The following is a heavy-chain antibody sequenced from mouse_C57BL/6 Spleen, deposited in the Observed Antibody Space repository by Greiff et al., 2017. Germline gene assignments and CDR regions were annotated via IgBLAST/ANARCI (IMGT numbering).Heavy chain of an antibody. Sequence: QVQLKQPGAELVKPGASVKLSCKASGYTFTSYWMHWVKQRPGQGLEWIGMIHPNSGSTNYNEKFKSKATLTVDKSSSTAYMQLSSLTSEDSAVYYCARVYYEYDEAGFAYWGQGTLVTVSA. D-gene: IGHD2-4*01. CDR3: ARVYYEYDEAGFAY. CDR2: IHPNSGST. V-gene: IGHV1-64*01. J-gene: IGHJ3*01. CDR1: GYTFTSYW.